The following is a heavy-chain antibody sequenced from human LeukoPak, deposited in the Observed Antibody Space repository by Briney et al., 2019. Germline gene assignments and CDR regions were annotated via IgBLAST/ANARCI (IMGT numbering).Heavy chain of an antibody. D-gene: IGHD3-10*01. CDR1: GYSISSGYY. CDR2: IYHSGST. Sequence: SETLSLTCTVSGYSISSGYYWGWIRQPPGKGLEWIGNIYHSGSTYYNPSLKSRVTISVDTSKNQFSLKLSSVTAADTAVYYCARAVGGDGSGSLWGPGTLVTVSS. V-gene: IGHV4-38-2*02. CDR3: ARAVGGDGSGSL. J-gene: IGHJ4*02.